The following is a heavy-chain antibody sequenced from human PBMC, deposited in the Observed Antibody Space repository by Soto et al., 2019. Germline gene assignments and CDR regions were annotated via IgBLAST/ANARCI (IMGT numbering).Heavy chain of an antibody. J-gene: IGHJ4*02. CDR2: ISYDGSNK. V-gene: IGHV3-30-3*01. Sequence: QVQLVESGGGVVQPGRSLRLSCAASGFTFSSYAMHCVRQAPGKGLEWVAVISYDGSNKYYADSVKGRFTISRDNSKNTLYLQMNSLRAEDTAVYYCARSDDHFFVYWGQGTLVTVSS. D-gene: IGHD1-1*01. CDR1: GFTFSSYA. CDR3: ARSDDHFFVY.